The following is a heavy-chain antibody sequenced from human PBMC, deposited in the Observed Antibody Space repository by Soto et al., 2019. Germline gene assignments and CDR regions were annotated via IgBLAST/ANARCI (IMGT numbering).Heavy chain of an antibody. Sequence: QLHLRESGPGLVKPSETLSLTCTVSGVSITSSSYYWGWIRQPPGKGLEWIGSIYYSGSTYYSPSLMSRVTISVDTSKNQFSLKLSSVTAADTAVYYCATQEVGGSYVYTFDPWGQGTLVTVSS. CDR3: ATQEVGGSYVYTFDP. CDR1: GVSITSSSYY. V-gene: IGHV4-39*01. D-gene: IGHD1-26*01. CDR2: IYYSGST. J-gene: IGHJ5*02.